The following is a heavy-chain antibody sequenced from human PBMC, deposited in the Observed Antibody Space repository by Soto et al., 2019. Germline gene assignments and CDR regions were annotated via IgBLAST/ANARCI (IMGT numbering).Heavy chain of an antibody. V-gene: IGHV1-2*02. CDR1: GFTFTYHD. D-gene: IGHD3-3*02. CDR2: IGPQTGGT. Sequence: ASVKVSCKTSGFTFTYHDIHWVRQAPGQGPEWMGWIGPQTGGTNYAQKYQGRVTMTRDTSITTVYMELSNLNPDDTALYYCGSGRNGKLGIFYWGQGTSVTVSS. J-gene: IGHJ4*02. CDR3: GSGRNGKLGIFY.